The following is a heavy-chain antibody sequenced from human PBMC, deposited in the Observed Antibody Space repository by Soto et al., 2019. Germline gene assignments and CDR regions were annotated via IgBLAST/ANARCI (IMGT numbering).Heavy chain of an antibody. CDR3: TTGLSSGYYNLDY. J-gene: IGHJ4*02. V-gene: IGHV3-30-3*01. CDR2: ISYDGSNK. D-gene: IGHD3-22*01. Sequence: GGSLRLSCAASGFTFSSYAMHWVRQAPGKGLEWVAVISYDGSNKYYADSVKGRFTISRDNSKNTLYLQMNSLKTEDTAVYYCTTGLSSGYYNLDYWGQGTLVTVSS. CDR1: GFTFSSYA.